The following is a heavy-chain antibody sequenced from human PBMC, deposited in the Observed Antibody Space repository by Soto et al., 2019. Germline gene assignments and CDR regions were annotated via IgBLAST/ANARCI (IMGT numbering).Heavy chain of an antibody. CDR3: ARALAVADAFDI. CDR1: GGSISSSNW. CDR2: IYHSGST. V-gene: IGHV4-4*02. Sequence: PSETLSLTCAVSGGSISSSNWWSWVRQPPGKGLDWIGEIYHSGSTNYNPSLKSRVTISVDKSKNQFSLKLSSVTAADTAVYYCARALAVADAFDIWGQGTMVTVSS. J-gene: IGHJ3*02. D-gene: IGHD6-19*01.